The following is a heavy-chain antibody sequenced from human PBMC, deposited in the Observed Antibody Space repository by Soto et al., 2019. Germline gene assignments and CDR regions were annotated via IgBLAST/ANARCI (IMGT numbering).Heavy chain of an antibody. V-gene: IGHV2-5*02. CDR3: AHRATMTIFGLIIDNGIWFDP. CDR2: IYWDGDK. J-gene: IGHJ5*02. Sequence: QINLIESGPTLVKPTQTLTLTCTFSGFSLSTSGAAVGWVRQPPGRALEWLALIYWDGDKRYNASLGNRLTITKDTSMNQVVLTLTNVHPADTATYYCAHRATMTIFGLIIDNGIWFDPWGQGTRVIVSS. CDR1: GFSLSTSGAA. D-gene: IGHD3-3*01.